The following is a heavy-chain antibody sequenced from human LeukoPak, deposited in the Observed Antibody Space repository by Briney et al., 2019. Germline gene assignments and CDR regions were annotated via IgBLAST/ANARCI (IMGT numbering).Heavy chain of an antibody. D-gene: IGHD3-10*01. J-gene: IGHJ4*02. V-gene: IGHV3-21*01. Sequence: GGSLRLSCAASGFTFSSYAMSWVRQAPGKGLEWVSSISSSSSYIYYADSVKGRFTISRDNAKNSLYLQMNSLRAEDTAVYYCARDSAYGSGSYNFDYWGQGTLVTVSS. CDR2: ISSSSSYI. CDR1: GFTFSSYA. CDR3: ARDSAYGSGSYNFDY.